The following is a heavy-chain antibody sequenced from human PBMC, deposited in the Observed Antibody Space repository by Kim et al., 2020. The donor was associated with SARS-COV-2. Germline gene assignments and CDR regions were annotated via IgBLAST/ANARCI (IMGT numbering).Heavy chain of an antibody. CDR2: INPSGGST. CDR3: ARFLGYWCSKSCSPPGWFDP. CDR1: GYTFTSYY. J-gene: IGHJ5*02. V-gene: IGHV1-46*01. D-gene: IGHD2-2*01. Sequence: ASVKVSCKASGYTFTSYYMHWVRQAPGQGLEWMGIINPSGGSTSYAQKFQGRVTMTRDTSTSTVYMELSSLRSEDTAVYYCARFLGYWCSKSCSPPGWFDPWGQATLVTVSS.